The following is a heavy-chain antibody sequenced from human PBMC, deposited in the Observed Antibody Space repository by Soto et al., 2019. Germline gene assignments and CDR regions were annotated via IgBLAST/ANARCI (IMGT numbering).Heavy chain of an antibody. Sequence: SETLSLTCTVSGGSFSGYYWSWIRQPPGKGLEWIGEINHSGSTNYNPSLKSRVTISVDTSKNQFSLKLSSVTAADTAVYYCAREQYCSSTSCPVGYGMDVWGQGTTVTVSS. V-gene: IGHV4-34*01. D-gene: IGHD2-2*01. CDR3: AREQYCSSTSCPVGYGMDV. CDR1: GGSFSGYY. CDR2: INHSGST. J-gene: IGHJ6*02.